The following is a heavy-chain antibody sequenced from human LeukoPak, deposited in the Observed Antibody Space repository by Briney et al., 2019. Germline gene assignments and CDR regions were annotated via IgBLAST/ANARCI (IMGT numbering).Heavy chain of an antibody. D-gene: IGHD3-3*01. CDR2: IYYSGST. Sequence: PPETLSLTCTVSGGSISSTTYYWGWIRQPPGKGLEWIGSIYYSGSTYYNPSLKSRVTISVDTSKNQFSLRLSSVTAADTAVYYCAKLWSGLRPPDYWGQGTLVTVSS. J-gene: IGHJ4*02. CDR1: GGSISSTTYY. V-gene: IGHV4-39*01. CDR3: AKLWSGLRPPDY.